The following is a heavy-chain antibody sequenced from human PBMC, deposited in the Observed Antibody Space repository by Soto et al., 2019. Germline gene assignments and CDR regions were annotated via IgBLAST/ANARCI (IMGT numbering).Heavy chain of an antibody. J-gene: IGHJ5*02. V-gene: IGHV4-30-4*01. CDR2: ISYSGST. D-gene: IGHD1-26*01. Sequence: SETLSLTCTVSGASISSGNYYWTWIRQHPGKGLEWIGYISYSGSTNYNPSLKSRVTISVDTSKNQFSLKLSSVTAADTAVYYCARYSGSYSWFDPWGQGTLVTVSS. CDR3: ARYSGSYSWFDP. CDR1: GASISSGNYY.